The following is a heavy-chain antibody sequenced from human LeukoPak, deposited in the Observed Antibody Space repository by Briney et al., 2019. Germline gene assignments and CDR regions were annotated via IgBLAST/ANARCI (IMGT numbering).Heavy chain of an antibody. CDR1: GGSISSSGYY. CDR3: ARLIAAAGNWFDP. D-gene: IGHD6-13*01. J-gene: IGHJ5*02. V-gene: IGHV4-39*07. Sequence: SETLSLTCTVSGGSISSSGYYWGWIRQPPGKGLEWIGSIYYSGSTYYNPSLKSRVTISVDTSKNQFSLKLSSVTAADTAVYYCARLIAAAGNWFDPWGQGTLVTVSS. CDR2: IYYSGST.